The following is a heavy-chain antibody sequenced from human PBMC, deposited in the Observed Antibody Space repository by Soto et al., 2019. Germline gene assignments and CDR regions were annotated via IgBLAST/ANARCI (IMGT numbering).Heavy chain of an antibody. J-gene: IGHJ4*02. D-gene: IGHD3-3*01. V-gene: IGHV3-11*01. CDR3: ASHYDMWSGYLSPVDY. Sequence: QVQLVESGGDLVKRGGSLRLSCAASGYTFSDYYMSWIRQAPGKGLEWISYIDTSSTKIYYADSVKGRFTISSDKAKNSLYLEMTTLRDADTAVYYCASHYDMWSGYLSPVDYWGQGTLVTVSS. CDR2: IDTSSTKI. CDR1: GYTFSDYY.